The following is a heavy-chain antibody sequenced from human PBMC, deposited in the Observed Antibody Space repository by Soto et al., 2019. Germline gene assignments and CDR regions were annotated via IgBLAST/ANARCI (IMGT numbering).Heavy chain of an antibody. D-gene: IGHD3-16*01. CDR1: GDSISSSSYY. J-gene: IGHJ5*02. CDR3: ARQWWFGGKTFDP. CDR2: NYYTGST. V-gene: IGHV4-39*01. Sequence: QLQLQESGPGLVKPSETLSLTCTVSGDSISSSSYYWGWIRQPPGKGLEWIGSNYYTGSTYYNPSLKSRVTIFIDTSKDEFSVKEISVTAADTAVYFCARQWWFGGKTFDPWGQGTLVTVSS.